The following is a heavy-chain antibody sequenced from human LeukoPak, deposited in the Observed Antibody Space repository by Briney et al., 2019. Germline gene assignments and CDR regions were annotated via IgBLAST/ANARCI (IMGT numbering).Heavy chain of an antibody. CDR1: GFTFSSYG. CDR3: AKEAGYSGYDYPDY. J-gene: IGHJ4*02. D-gene: IGHD5-12*01. CDR2: ISGSGYST. V-gene: IGHV3-23*01. Sequence: SGGSLRLSCAASGFTFSSYGMSWVRQAPGKGLEWVSAISGSGYSTYYADSVKGRFTISRDNSKNTLYLQMNSLRAEDTAVYYCAKEAGYSGYDYPDYSGQGTLVTVSS.